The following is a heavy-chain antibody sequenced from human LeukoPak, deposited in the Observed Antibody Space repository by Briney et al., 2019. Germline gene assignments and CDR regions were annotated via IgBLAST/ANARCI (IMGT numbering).Heavy chain of an antibody. J-gene: IGHJ6*04. D-gene: IGHD2-2*01. CDR3: ARPDPIVVVPAAISVDV. CDR2: ISSSSSYI. Sequence: GGSLRLSCAASGFTFSSYSMNWARQAPGKGLEWVSSISSSSSYIYYADSVKGRFTISRDNAKNSLYLQMNSLRAEDTAVYYCARPDPIVVVPAAISVDVWGKGTTVTVSS. CDR1: GFTFSSYS. V-gene: IGHV3-21*01.